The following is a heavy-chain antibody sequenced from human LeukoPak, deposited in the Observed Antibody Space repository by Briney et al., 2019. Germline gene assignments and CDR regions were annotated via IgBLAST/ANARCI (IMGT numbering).Heavy chain of an antibody. V-gene: IGHV3-13*01. CDR1: GITFSSYD. D-gene: IGHD3-9*01. CDR2: IGTAGDT. J-gene: IGHJ4*02. Sequence: GGSLRLSCAASGITFSSYDMHWVRQATGKGLEWVSAIGTAGDTYYPGSVKGRFTISRENAKNSLYLQMNSLRAGDTAVYYCARARLNYDILTGYYFDYWGQGTLVTVSS. CDR3: ARARLNYDILTGYYFDY.